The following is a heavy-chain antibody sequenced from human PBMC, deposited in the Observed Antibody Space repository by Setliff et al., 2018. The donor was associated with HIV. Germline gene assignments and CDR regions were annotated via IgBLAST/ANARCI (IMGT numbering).Heavy chain of an antibody. CDR1: GGSISSSSYY. D-gene: IGHD3-22*01. CDR2: IYYSGST. V-gene: IGHV4-39*01. J-gene: IGHJ3*02. CDR3: ARGDTYYHDRSGYVKSALDAFDI. Sequence: LSLTCTVSGGSISSSSYYWGWIRQPPGKGLEWLGTIYYSGSTYYNPSLKSRVTLSVDTSKNQFSLKLSSVTAADTAVYHWARGDTYYHDRSGYVKSALDAFDIWGRGTLVTVSS.